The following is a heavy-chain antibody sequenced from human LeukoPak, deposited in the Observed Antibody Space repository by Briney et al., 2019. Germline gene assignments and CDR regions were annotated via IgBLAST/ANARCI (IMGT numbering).Heavy chain of an antibody. CDR2: FIGSGGST. CDR3: AKALIRGGYYFDY. V-gene: IGHV3-23*01. Sequence: GGPLRLPCAASGFPFSSLAMSWVRPAPGKGLEWVSAFIGSGGSTYYADSVKGRFTISRDKSKNTLDLQMNSLRAEDTAVYYCAKALIRGGYYFDYWGQGTLVTVSS. D-gene: IGHD3-3*01. J-gene: IGHJ4*02. CDR1: GFPFSSLA.